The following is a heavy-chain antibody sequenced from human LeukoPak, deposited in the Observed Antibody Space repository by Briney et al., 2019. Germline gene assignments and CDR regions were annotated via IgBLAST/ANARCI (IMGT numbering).Heavy chain of an antibody. CDR1: GYTFTKYG. D-gene: IGHD3-22*01. CDR2: ISGYNGNT. V-gene: IGHV1-18*01. J-gene: IGHJ4*02. Sequence: ASVKVSCKPSGYTFTKYGFSWVRQAPGEGLEWMGWISGYNGNTNYAQKLQGRVTLTTDTSTNTAYMELRSLTSDDTAVYYCTLTRFYRDSSGYYSGYWGQGTLVTVSS. CDR3: TLTRFYRDSSGYYSGY.